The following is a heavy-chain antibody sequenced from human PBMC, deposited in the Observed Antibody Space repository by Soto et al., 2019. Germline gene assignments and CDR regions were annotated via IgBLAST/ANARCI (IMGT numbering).Heavy chain of an antibody. J-gene: IGHJ4*02. V-gene: IGHV4-4*02. D-gene: IGHD3-22*01. CDR1: GVSISSSDW. CDR2: IYHGVGA. Sequence: QVQLQESGPRLVKPSGTLSLTCAVSGVSISSSDWWTWVRQPPGKGLEWLGEIYHGVGANYNPSLKGRVTISLDTSKNQFSLRLTSMTPADTAVYYCAKGMADFYDSSGYLEYWGQGTLVTVSS. CDR3: AKGMADFYDSSGYLEY.